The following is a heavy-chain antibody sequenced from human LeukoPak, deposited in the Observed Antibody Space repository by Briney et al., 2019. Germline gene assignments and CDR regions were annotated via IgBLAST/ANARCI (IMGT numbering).Heavy chain of an antibody. CDR1: GGTFSSYA. CDR3: AREGDIVAPDY. D-gene: IGHD5-12*01. Sequence: GASVKVSCKASGGTFSSYAISWVRQAPGQGLEWMGRIIPILGIANYAQKFQGRVTITADKSTSTAYMELSSLRSEDTAVYYCAREGDIVAPDYWGQGTLVTVSS. V-gene: IGHV1-69*04. J-gene: IGHJ4*02. CDR2: IIPILGIA.